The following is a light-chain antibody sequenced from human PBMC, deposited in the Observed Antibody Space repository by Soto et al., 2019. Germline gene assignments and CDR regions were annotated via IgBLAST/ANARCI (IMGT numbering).Light chain of an antibody. CDR1: SGSVSTCYY. CDR2: STN. J-gene: IGLJ3*02. CDR3: ALDLGSGSLV. Sequence: QAVVTQEPSFSVSPGRTITVTCGLSSGSVSTCYYPTWYQHTPRQAPHTLIHSTNIRSTGVPERFSGSILGNKAALTITGAEADEEADYYWALDLGSGSLVFGGGTKLTVL. V-gene: IGLV8-61*01.